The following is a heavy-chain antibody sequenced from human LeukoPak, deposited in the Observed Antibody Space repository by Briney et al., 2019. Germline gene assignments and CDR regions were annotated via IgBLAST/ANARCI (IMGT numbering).Heavy chain of an antibody. J-gene: IGHJ4*02. D-gene: IGHD6-19*01. CDR2: ISPNTGAT. CDR1: GYTFTGYY. Sequence: ASVKVSCKPSGYTFTGYYIHWVRQAPGQRLEWLGWISPNTGATMFAHKFQDRVSMTRDTSTDTAYLELTSLTADDTALYYCARDRVGSGWPRPFYFEFWGQGTLVTVSS. V-gene: IGHV1-2*02. CDR3: ARDRVGSGWPRPFYFEF.